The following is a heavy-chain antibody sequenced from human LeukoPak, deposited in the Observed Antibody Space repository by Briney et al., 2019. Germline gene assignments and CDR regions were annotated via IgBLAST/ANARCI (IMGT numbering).Heavy chain of an antibody. Sequence: GGSLRLSCAASGFTFTNAWINWVRQAPGKGLEWVGRIKSKTDGETTDYAAPVQDRFTISRDDSKNTVDLQMDSLNSEDTGVYYCTTDARYFFDYWGQGTLVTVSS. CDR3: TTDARYFFDY. CDR2: IKSKTDGETT. J-gene: IGHJ4*02. V-gene: IGHV3-15*05. CDR1: GFTFTNAW.